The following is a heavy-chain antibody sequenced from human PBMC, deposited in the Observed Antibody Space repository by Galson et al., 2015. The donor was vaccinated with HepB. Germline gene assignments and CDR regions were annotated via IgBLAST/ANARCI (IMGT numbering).Heavy chain of an antibody. Sequence: SVKVSCKASGGTFSSYAISWVRQAPGQGLEWMGGIIPIFGTANYAQKFQGRVTITADESTSTAYMELSSLRSEDTAVYYCARGLLNWGPTRGSYFDYWGQGTLVTVSS. CDR1: GGTFSSYA. CDR2: IIPIFGTA. V-gene: IGHV1-69*13. D-gene: IGHD7-27*01. CDR3: ARGLLNWGPTRGSYFDY. J-gene: IGHJ4*02.